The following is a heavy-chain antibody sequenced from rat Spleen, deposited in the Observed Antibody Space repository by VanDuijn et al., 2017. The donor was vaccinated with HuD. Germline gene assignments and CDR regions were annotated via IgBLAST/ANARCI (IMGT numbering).Heavy chain of an antibody. Sequence: EVQLVESDGGLVQPGRSLKLSCAASGFTFSDYNMAWVRQAPKKGLEWVATIIYDGTRAFYRDSVQGRFTISRDNAKSTLYLQMDSLTSEDTATYYCATGPRILRLDWFAYWGQGTLVTVSS. CDR2: IIYDGTRA. D-gene: IGHD1-6*01. V-gene: IGHV5S10*01. CDR3: ATGPRILRLDWFAY. J-gene: IGHJ3*01. CDR1: GFTFSDYN.